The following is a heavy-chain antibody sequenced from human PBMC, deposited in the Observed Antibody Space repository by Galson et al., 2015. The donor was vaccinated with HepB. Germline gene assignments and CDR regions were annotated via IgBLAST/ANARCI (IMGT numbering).Heavy chain of an antibody. V-gene: IGHV4-39*01. Sequence: SETLSLTCTVSGYSISSSSYHWGWIRQPPGKGLEWIGSIYYSGSIHYNPSLKSRATISADTSRNQFSLKLSSLTAADTAVYYCAKGEVVATYPGFKPHDYWGQGTLVTVSS. CDR2: IYYSGSI. J-gene: IGHJ4*02. CDR3: AKGEVVATYPGFKPHDY. D-gene: IGHD3-22*01. CDR1: GYSISSSSYH.